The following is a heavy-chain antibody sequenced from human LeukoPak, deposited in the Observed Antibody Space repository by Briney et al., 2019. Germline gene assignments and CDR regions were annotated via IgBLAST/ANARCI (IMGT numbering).Heavy chain of an antibody. J-gene: IGHJ4*02. Sequence: GASVKVSCKASGYTFTGYGISWVRQAPGQGLEWMGWISAYNGNTNYAQKLQGRVTMTTDTSTSTAYMELRSLRSDDTAVYYCARPYSSSWPNYFDYWGQGTLVTVSS. V-gene: IGHV1-18*01. CDR1: GYTFTGYG. CDR3: ARPYSSSWPNYFDY. CDR2: ISAYNGNT. D-gene: IGHD6-13*01.